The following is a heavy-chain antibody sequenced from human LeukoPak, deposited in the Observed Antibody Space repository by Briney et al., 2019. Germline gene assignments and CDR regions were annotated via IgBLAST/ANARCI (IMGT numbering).Heavy chain of an antibody. V-gene: IGHV3-66*01. CDR3: ARGGYAGYSDFDS. CDR2: IYDEGST. J-gene: IGHJ4*02. CDR1: GFTVSTNY. D-gene: IGHD4-23*01. Sequence: GGSLRLSCVASGFTVSTNYMSWVRQPPGRGLQWISVIYDEGSTNYADSVRGRFTISRDNSKNTVYLQMNTLRAEDTAVYYCARGGYAGYSDFDSWGQGSLVTVSS.